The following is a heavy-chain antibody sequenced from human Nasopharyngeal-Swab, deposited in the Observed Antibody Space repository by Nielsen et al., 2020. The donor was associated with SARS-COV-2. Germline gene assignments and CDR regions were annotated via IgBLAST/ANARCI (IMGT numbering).Heavy chain of an antibody. J-gene: IGHJ5*02. D-gene: IGHD6-13*01. V-gene: IGHV3-23*01. CDR1: GFTVSSNY. CDR2: MSVSGGST. CDR3: AKGYSSSWYSWFDP. Sequence: LKISCAASGFTVSSNYMSWVRQAPGKGLEWVSGMSVSGGSTYYADSVKGRFTISRDNSKNTLYLQMNSLRAEDTAVYYCAKGYSSSWYSWFDPWGQGTLVTVSS.